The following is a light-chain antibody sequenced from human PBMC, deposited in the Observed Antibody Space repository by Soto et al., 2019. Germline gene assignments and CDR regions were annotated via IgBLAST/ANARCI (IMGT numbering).Light chain of an antibody. Sequence: QSVLTQPPSASGSPGQSVTISCTGTSSDVGGYNYVSWYQQHPGKAPKLVIYEVTKRPSGVPDRFSGSKSGNTASLTVSGLQAEDEADYYCSSFTGASTQVFGTGTKVTVL. J-gene: IGLJ1*01. CDR1: SSDVGGYNY. CDR3: SSFTGASTQV. CDR2: EVT. V-gene: IGLV2-8*01.